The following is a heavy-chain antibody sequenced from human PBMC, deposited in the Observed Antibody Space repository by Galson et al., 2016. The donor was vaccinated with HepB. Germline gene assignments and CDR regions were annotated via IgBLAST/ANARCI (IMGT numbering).Heavy chain of an antibody. CDR1: GFTFSSYG. J-gene: IGHJ4*02. V-gene: IGHV3-30*18. Sequence: SLRLSCAASGFTFSSYGMHWVRQAPGKGLEWVAVISYDGSNKYYADSVKGRVTISRDNSKNTLYRQMYSLRTEDTAVYYSAKDQGILTGYFGHWGQGTLVTVSS. CDR2: ISYDGSNK. D-gene: IGHD3-9*01. CDR3: AKDQGILTGYFGH.